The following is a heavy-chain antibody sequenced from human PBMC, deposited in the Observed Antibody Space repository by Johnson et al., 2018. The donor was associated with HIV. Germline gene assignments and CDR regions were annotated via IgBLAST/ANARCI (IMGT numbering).Heavy chain of an antibody. J-gene: IGHJ3*02. Sequence: QVQLVESGGGLVQPGGSLRLSCAASGFTFSDYYMTWIRQAPVKGLEWVSYISSSGSNIYYADFVKGRFTISRDNAKNSLYLQMNSLRAGDTAVYYCATRTQDKGAFDIWGQGTMVTVSS. CDR3: ATRTQDKGAFDI. V-gene: IGHV3-11*04. CDR1: GFTFSDYY. D-gene: IGHD1-14*01. CDR2: ISSSGSNI.